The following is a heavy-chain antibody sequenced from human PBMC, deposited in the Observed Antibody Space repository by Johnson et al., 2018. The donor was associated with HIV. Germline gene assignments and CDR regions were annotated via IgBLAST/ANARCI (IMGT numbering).Heavy chain of an antibody. CDR1: GFTVSSNY. V-gene: IGHV3-53*01. J-gene: IGHJ3*02. D-gene: IGHD3-3*01. CDR3: ARVKGITVFGVVRPHGAFDI. Sequence: MLLVESGGGLIQPGGSLRLSCAASGFTVSSNYMSWVRQAPGTGLKWVAIIQSGGGTYHADPVKGRFPISRANSKNTLYLQMNSLRVEETAVYYCARVKGITVFGVVRPHGAFDIWGQGTMVTVSS. CDR2: IQSGGGT.